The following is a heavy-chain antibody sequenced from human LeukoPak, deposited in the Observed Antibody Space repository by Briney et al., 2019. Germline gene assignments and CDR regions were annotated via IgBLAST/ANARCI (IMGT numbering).Heavy chain of an antibody. Sequence: SETLSLTCTVSGGSISSYYWSWIRQPAGKGLEWIGRIYTSGSTNYNPSLKSRVTMSVDTSKNQFSLKLSSVTAADTAVYYCARWAAAGTSSTFDYWGQGTLVTVSS. CDR2: IYTSGST. D-gene: IGHD6-13*01. V-gene: IGHV4-4*07. CDR1: GGSISSYY. CDR3: ARWAAAGTSSTFDY. J-gene: IGHJ4*02.